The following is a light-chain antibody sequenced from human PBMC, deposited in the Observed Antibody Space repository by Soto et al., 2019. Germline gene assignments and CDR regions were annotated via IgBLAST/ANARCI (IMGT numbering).Light chain of an antibody. Sequence: QSVLTQPPSASGTPGQRVTISCSGSSSNIGSNLVNWYQQFPGTAPKLLIYSNNQRPSGVPDRITGAKSGTSASLAISGLRSEDEADYYCATWDGSLMVEVLGGGTKLTVL. CDR2: SNN. J-gene: IGLJ2*01. V-gene: IGLV1-44*01. CDR1: SSNIGSNL. CDR3: ATWDGSLMVEV.